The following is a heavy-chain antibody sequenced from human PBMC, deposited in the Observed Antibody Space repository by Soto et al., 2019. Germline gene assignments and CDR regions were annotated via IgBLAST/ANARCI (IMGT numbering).Heavy chain of an antibody. J-gene: IGHJ6*02. CDR1: AGSISSSSYY. V-gene: IGHV4-61*01. CDR3: ARDPFYILSSNHYRLDV. D-gene: IGHD2-15*01. Sequence: SETLSLTCIVSAGSISSSSYYWSWIRQPPGKGLEWIGYIYYSGSTNYNPSLKSRVTISVDTSKKQFSLKLSSVTAADTAVYYCARDPFYILSSNHYRLDVSTQRATVTVSS. CDR2: IYYSGST.